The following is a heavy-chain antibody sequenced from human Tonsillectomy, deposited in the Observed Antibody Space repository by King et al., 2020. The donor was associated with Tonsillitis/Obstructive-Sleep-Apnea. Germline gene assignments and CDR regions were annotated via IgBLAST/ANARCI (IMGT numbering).Heavy chain of an antibody. J-gene: IGHJ6*03. CDR2: IYYSGST. V-gene: IGHV4-59*01. Sequence: QLQESGPGLVKPSETLSLTCTVSGGSISSYYWSWIRQPPGKGLEWIGYIYYSGSTNYNPSLKSRVTISVDTSKNKFSLKLSSVTAADTAVYYWARVNYDFQPYIDVWGKGTTVTVSS. CDR3: ARVNYDFQPYIDV. CDR1: GGSISSYY. D-gene: IGHD3-3*01.